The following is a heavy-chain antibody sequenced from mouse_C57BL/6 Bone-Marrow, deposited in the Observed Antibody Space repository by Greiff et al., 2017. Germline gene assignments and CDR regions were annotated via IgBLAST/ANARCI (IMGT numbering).Heavy chain of an antibody. Sequence: SGAELVRPGASVKLSCTASGFNIKDDYMHWVKQRPEQGLEWIGWIDPENGDTEYASKFQGKATITADTSSNTAYLQLSSLTSEDTAVYYCTSITTVVEGFAYWGQGTLVTVSA. CDR2: IDPENGDT. D-gene: IGHD1-1*01. CDR3: TSITTVVEGFAY. V-gene: IGHV14-4*01. J-gene: IGHJ3*01. CDR1: GFNIKDDY.